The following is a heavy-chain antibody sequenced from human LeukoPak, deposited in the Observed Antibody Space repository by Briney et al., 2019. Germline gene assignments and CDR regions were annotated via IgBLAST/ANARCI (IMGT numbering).Heavy chain of an antibody. Sequence: ASVKVSCMASGYSFTGYYMHWVRQAPGQGLEWMGWINPNSGGTKYAQKFQGRVTMTRDTSISTAYMELSRLRSDDTAVYYCATLTQSLWGQGTLVTVSS. CDR1: GYSFTGYY. CDR2: INPNSGGT. V-gene: IGHV1-2*02. J-gene: IGHJ4*02. CDR3: ATLTQSL. D-gene: IGHD1-14*01.